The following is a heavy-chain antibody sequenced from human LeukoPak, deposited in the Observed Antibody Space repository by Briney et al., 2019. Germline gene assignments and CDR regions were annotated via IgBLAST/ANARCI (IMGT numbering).Heavy chain of an antibody. CDR2: INHSGST. CDR3: ARVMGAFAYFDY. V-gene: IGHV4-34*01. Sequence: SETLSLTCAVYGGSFSGYYWSWLRQPPGKGLEWSGEINHSGSTNYNPSLKSRVTISVDTSKNQFSLKLSSVTAADTAVYYCARVMGAFAYFDYWGQGTLVTVSS. J-gene: IGHJ4*02. D-gene: IGHD3-10*01. CDR1: GGSFSGYY.